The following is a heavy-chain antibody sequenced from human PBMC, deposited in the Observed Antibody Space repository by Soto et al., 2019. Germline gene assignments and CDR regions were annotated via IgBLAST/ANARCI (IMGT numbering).Heavy chain of an antibody. CDR3: AKGLALMADH. CDR1: GFSFNTYV. Sequence: PGGSLRLSCTDSGFSFNTYVMDWVRQAPGKGLEWVARILYDGSKEYYADPVKGRFTISRDNSKNTLYLQMDRLRVEDTAVYFCAKGLALMADHWGQGTLVTVSS. CDR2: ILYDGSKE. J-gene: IGHJ4*02. V-gene: IGHV3-30*18. D-gene: IGHD2-21*01.